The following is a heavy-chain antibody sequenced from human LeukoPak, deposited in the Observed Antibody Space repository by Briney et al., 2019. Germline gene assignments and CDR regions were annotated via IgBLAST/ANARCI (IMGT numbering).Heavy chain of an antibody. D-gene: IGHD5-12*01. CDR1: GFTFSSYS. V-gene: IGHV4-34*01. J-gene: IGHJ4*02. CDR3: ARERGYSGYDIDY. CDR2: INHSGST. Sequence: GSLTLSCAASGFTFSSYSMNWVRQPPGKGLEWIGEINHSGSTNYNPSLKSRVTISVDTSKNQFSLKLSSVTAAATAVYYCARERGYSGYDIDYWGQGTLVTVSS.